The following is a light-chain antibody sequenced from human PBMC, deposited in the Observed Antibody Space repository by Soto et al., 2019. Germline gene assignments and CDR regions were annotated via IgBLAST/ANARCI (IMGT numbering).Light chain of an antibody. V-gene: IGLV1-44*01. Sequence: QLVLTQPPSASGTPGQRVTISCSGSSSNIGSYTVNWYQQLPGTAPKLLIYANNQRPSGVPDRFSGSKSGTSASLAISGLQSEDEADYYCVAWDDSLNGWVFGGGTKVTVL. CDR2: ANN. CDR1: SSNIGSYT. CDR3: VAWDDSLNGWV. J-gene: IGLJ3*02.